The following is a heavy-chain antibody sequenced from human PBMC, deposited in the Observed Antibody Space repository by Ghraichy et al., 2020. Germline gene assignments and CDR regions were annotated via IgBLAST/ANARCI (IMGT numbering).Heavy chain of an antibody. D-gene: IGHD4-11*01. CDR2: IKSDSSAI. J-gene: IGHJ5*02. V-gene: IGHV3-48*02. CDR3: ARGVGPTDYTTHWFDP. Sequence: GESLNISCEASGFTFSGFSMNWVRQAPGKGLEWVSYIKSDSSAIHYAASVKGRFTISRDNVRNSLYLQMNSLRDEDTAVYYCARGVGPTDYTTHWFDPWGQGTLVTVSS. CDR1: GFTFSGFS.